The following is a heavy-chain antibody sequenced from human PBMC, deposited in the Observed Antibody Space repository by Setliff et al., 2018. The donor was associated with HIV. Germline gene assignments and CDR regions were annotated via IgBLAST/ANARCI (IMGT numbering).Heavy chain of an antibody. V-gene: IGHV4-38-2*01. Sequence: SETLSLTCAVSGYSISTAYYWAWIRQPPGKGLEWIGGVHHSGSTHYNPSLRSRVTISPQTSKNQFSLELTSVTAADTAVYYCVRRDVSFLFGQFDSWGQGILVTVSS. CDR3: VRRDVSFLFGQFDS. CDR2: VHHSGST. J-gene: IGHJ4*02. CDR1: GYSISTAYY. D-gene: IGHD3-10*02.